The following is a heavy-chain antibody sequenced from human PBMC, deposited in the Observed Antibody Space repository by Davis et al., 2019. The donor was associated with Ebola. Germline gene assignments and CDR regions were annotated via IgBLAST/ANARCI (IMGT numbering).Heavy chain of an antibody. CDR3: ARGGITMTVVPRDYYYGLDV. Sequence: AASVKVSCKASGYTFTGYYMHWVRQAPGQGLEWMGRINPNSGGTNYAQKFQGRVTMTRDTSISTAYMELSRLRSDDTAVYYCARGGITMTVVPRDYYYGLDVWGQGTTFTVSS. CDR1: GYTFTGYY. D-gene: IGHD3-22*01. J-gene: IGHJ6*02. V-gene: IGHV1-2*06. CDR2: INPNSGGT.